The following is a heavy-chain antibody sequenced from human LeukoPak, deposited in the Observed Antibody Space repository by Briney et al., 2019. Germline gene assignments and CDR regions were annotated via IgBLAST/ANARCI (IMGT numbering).Heavy chain of an antibody. J-gene: IGHJ4*02. CDR3: ARDGMGSGTYYNDFDY. CDR1: GLTSSSYG. V-gene: IGHV3-48*03. D-gene: IGHD3-10*01. CDR2: ISSSGSTM. Sequence: GGSLRLSCAASGLTSSSYGMNWVRQAPGKGLEWVSYISSSGSTMYYADSVKGRFTISRDNAKNSLYLQMNRLEAQGQGVYYCARDGMGSGTYYNDFDYWGQGTLVTVSS.